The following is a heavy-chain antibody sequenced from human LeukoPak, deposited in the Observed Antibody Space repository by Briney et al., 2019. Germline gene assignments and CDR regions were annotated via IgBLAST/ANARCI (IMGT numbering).Heavy chain of an antibody. Sequence: PGGSLRLSCAAFGFTFSSYAMSWVRQAPGKGLEWVSAISGSGGSTYYADSVKGRFTISRDNSKNTLYLQMNSLRAEDTAVYYWAAHTRNYYYYYYMDVWGKGTTVTVSS. CDR2: ISGSGGST. V-gene: IGHV3-23*01. D-gene: IGHD1-1*01. CDR3: AAHTRNYYYYYYMDV. J-gene: IGHJ6*03. CDR1: GFTFSSYA.